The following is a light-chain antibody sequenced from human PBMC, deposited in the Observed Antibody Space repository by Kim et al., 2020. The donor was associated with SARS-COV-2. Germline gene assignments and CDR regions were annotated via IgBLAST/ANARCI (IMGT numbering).Light chain of an antibody. CDR3: AAWDDSLSGSYV. V-gene: IGLV1-47*01. J-gene: IGLJ1*01. Sequence: QRVTISCSGSSSNIGSNNVDWYQQHPGTAPTLLLFRNNQRPSGGPDRFSGAKSGTSASLAISGLRSEEEADYYCAAWDDSLSGSYVFGTGTKVTVL. CDR1: SSNIGSNN. CDR2: RNN.